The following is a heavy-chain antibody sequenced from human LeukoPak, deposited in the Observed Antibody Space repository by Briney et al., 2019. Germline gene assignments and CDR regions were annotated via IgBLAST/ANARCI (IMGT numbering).Heavy chain of an antibody. Sequence: SETLSLTCTVSGGSISSYYWSWIRQPAGKGLEWIGRIYTSGSTNYNPSLKSRVTMSVDTSKNQFSLKLSSVTAADTAVYYCAREWGEYYYDSSGYYNWFDPWGQGTLVTVSS. CDR3: AREWGEYYYDSSGYYNWFDP. V-gene: IGHV4-4*07. D-gene: IGHD3-22*01. CDR1: GGSISSYY. CDR2: IYTSGST. J-gene: IGHJ5*02.